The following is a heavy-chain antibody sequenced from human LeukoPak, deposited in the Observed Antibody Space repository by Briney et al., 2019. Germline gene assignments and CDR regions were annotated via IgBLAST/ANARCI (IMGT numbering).Heavy chain of an antibody. J-gene: IGHJ6*04. CDR2: ISGSGIST. Sequence: PGGSLRLSCAAAGFTFSDYGMNWVRQAPGKGLEWVSGISGSGISTYYADSVKGRFTISRDNAKNSLYLQMNSLRAEDTAVYYCARVPGATGSRMDVWGKGTTVTVSS. D-gene: IGHD1-26*01. CDR3: ARVPGATGSRMDV. V-gene: IGHV3-23*01. CDR1: GFTFSDYG.